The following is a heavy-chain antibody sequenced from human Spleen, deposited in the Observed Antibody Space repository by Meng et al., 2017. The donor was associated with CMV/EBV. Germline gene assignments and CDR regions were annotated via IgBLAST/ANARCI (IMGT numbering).Heavy chain of an antibody. V-gene: IGHV5-51*01. CDR2: IYPGDSDT. Sequence: GESLKISCKASGYSFTSFCIAWVRQVPGKGLEWMGFIYPGDSDTRYSPSFQGQVTISADKSISTAYLQWSSLKASDPAIYYCARFFWRGRGGVGGDNWFDPWGQGTLVTVSS. J-gene: IGHJ5*02. CDR1: GYSFTSFC. CDR3: ARFFWRGRGGVGGDNWFDP. D-gene: IGHD3-3*01.